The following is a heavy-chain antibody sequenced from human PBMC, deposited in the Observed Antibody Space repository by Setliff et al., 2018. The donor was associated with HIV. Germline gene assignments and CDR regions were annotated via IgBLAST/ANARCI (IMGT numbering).Heavy chain of an antibody. D-gene: IGHD4-17*01. CDR2: ISYSGDT. V-gene: IGHV4-34*01. J-gene: IGHJ5*01. CDR3: VRQHGDYAFGS. Sequence: PSETLSLTCAVYGGSFPAYYWNWVRQPPGKGLEWIGEISYSGDTTYNPSLKSRVNMFIDTSKKQFSLKLASVTAADTAVYYCVRQHGDYAFGSWGQGTLVTVSS. CDR1: GGSFPAYY.